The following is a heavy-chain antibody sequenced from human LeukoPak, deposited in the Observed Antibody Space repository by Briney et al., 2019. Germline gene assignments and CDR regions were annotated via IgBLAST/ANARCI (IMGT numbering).Heavy chain of an antibody. CDR1: GYSFSSYW. J-gene: IGHJ4*02. CDR3: ASLWRLYSSSSGHFYY. Sequence: GESLKISCKGSGYSFSSYWIAWVRQMPGKGLEWMGIMYPGDSDIRYSPSFQGQVTISADKSISTAFLQWSSLKASDTAIYYCASLWRLYSSSSGHFYYWGQGTLVTVSS. D-gene: IGHD6-6*01. CDR2: MYPGDSDI. V-gene: IGHV5-51*01.